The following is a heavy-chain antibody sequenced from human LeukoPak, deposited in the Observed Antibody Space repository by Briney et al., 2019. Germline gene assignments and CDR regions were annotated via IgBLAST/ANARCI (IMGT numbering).Heavy chain of an antibody. D-gene: IGHD3-10*01. CDR1: GYTFTSYG. CDR2: INPNSGGT. Sequence: ASVKVSCKASGYTFTSYGISWVRQAPGQGLEWMGWINPNSGGTNYAQKFQGRVTMTRDTSISTAYMELSRLRSDDTAVYYCARAPGGYYYMDVWGKGTTVTVSS. V-gene: IGHV1-2*02. J-gene: IGHJ6*03. CDR3: ARAPGGYYYMDV.